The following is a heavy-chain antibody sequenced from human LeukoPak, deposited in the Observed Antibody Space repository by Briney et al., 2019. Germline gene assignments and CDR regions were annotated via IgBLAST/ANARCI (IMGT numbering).Heavy chain of an antibody. CDR3: AITPTYYYGSGSYFERPFDY. J-gene: IGHJ4*02. Sequence: ASVKVSCKASGYTFTSYGISWVRQAPGQGLEWMGWISAYNGNTNYAQKLQGRVTMTTDTSTSTAYMELRRLRSDDTAVYYCAITPTYYYGSGSYFERPFDYWGQGTLVTVSS. CDR2: ISAYNGNT. V-gene: IGHV1-18*01. D-gene: IGHD3-10*01. CDR1: GYTFTSYG.